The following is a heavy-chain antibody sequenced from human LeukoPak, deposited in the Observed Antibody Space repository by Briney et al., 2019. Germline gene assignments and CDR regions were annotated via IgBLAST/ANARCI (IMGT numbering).Heavy chain of an antibody. Sequence: GGSLRLSCAASGFTFSTHRMHWVRQAPGKGLVWVSRIYGDGSSTTYADSVRGRFTISRDNAKNTLFLQMNSLRAEDTAVYYCVMGVITPFDNWGQGTLVTVSS. J-gene: IGHJ4*02. V-gene: IGHV3-74*01. D-gene: IGHD3-22*01. CDR3: VMGVITPFDN. CDR1: GFTFSTHR. CDR2: IYGDGSST.